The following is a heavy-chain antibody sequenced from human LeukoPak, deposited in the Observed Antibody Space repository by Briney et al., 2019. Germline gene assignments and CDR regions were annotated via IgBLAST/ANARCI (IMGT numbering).Heavy chain of an antibody. CDR1: GFTFTSDA. V-gene: IGHV3-23*01. CDR3: AKCSTSAYTSGWCNWIDP. J-gene: IGHJ5*02. D-gene: IGHD6-19*01. CDR2: TVSRGTT. Sequence: PGGSLRLSCVASGFTFTSDAMNWVRQAPGKGLEWVSSTVSRGTTQYADSVKGRFTVSRDTSKNTLYLQMNCLRADDTAVYYCAKCSTSAYTSGWCNWIDPWGQGTLVTVSS.